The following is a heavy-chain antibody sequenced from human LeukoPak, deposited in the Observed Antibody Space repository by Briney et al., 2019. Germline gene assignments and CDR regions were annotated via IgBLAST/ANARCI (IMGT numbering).Heavy chain of an antibody. CDR2: INPSGGSS. D-gene: IGHD3-9*01. Sequence: GASVKVSCKASGYTFTSYGISWVRQAPGQGLEWMGIINPSGGSSSYVQKFQGRVTMTSDASTSTVYMELSSLRSDDTAVYYCATGPYDILTGYWGPWGQGTLVTVSS. J-gene: IGHJ5*02. CDR1: GYTFTSYG. CDR3: ATGPYDILTGYWGP. V-gene: IGHV1-46*01.